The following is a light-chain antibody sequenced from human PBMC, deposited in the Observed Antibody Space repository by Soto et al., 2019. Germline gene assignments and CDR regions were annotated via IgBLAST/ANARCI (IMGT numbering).Light chain of an antibody. CDR1: QSVSSS. CDR2: GAS. J-gene: IGKJ1*01. CDR3: HQRSGWLRT. Sequence: EIVLTQSPATLSLSPGERATFSCRASQSVSSSLAWYQQKPGQAPSLLIYGASNRATGIPARFSGSGSGTDFTLTISSLEPEDFAIYYCHQRSGWLRTFGQGTRVEIK. V-gene: IGKV3-11*01.